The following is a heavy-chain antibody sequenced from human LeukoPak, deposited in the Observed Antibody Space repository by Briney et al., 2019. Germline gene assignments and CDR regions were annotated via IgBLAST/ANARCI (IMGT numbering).Heavy chain of an antibody. V-gene: IGHV3-33*01. J-gene: IGHJ3*02. Sequence: GGSLRLSCAASGXTFSSYGMHWVRQAPGKGLEWVAVIWYDGSEKYFADSVKGRFTISRDNSKNTLYLQMNSLRAEDTAVYYCARPSRTDSSIYFDAFDIWGQGTVVTVSS. CDR3: ARPSRTDSSIYFDAFDI. D-gene: IGHD3-22*01. CDR2: IWYDGSEK. CDR1: GXTFSSYG.